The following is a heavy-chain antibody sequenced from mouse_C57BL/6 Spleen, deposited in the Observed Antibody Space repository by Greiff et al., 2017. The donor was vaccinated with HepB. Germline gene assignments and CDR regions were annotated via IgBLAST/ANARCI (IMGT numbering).Heavy chain of an antibody. CDR2: INPNNGGT. Sequence: VKLQQSGPELVKPGASVKMSCTASGYTFTDYNMHWVKQSHGKSLEWIGYINPNNGGTSYNQKFKGKATLTVNKSSSTAYMELRSLTSEDSAVYYCARSRNWDWFAYWGQGTLVTVSA. J-gene: IGHJ3*01. D-gene: IGHD4-1*01. CDR1: GYTFTDYN. V-gene: IGHV1-22*01. CDR3: ARSRNWDWFAY.